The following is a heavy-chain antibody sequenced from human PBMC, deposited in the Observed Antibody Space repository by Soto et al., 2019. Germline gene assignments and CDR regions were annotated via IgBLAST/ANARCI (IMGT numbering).Heavy chain of an antibody. CDR1: GGTISSYD. D-gene: IGHD6-19*01. J-gene: IGHJ4*02. CDR3: ARHSEQWLATCFDN. V-gene: IGHV4-59*08. Sequence: SETLSLTCTDAGGTISSYDWSWIRQPPGKGLEWIGYIYYRGSTNYNRSLKSRVTISVDTSKNQFSLKLSQVNAADTAVYYCARHSEQWLATCFDNWGQGILVTVSS. CDR2: IYYRGST.